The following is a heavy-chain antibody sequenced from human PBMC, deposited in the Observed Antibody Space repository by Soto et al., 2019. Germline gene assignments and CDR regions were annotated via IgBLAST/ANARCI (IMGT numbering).Heavy chain of an antibody. V-gene: IGHV3-30*18. CDR1: GFTFSSYG. CDR2: ISYDGSNK. Sequence: QVQLVESGGGVVQPGRSLRLSCAASGFTFSSYGMHWVRQAPGKGLEWVAVISYDGSNKYYADSVKGRFTISRDNSKNTLYLQMNSLRVEDTAVYYCAKDTAAAGTNDYWGQGTLVTVSS. CDR3: AKDTAAAGTNDY. J-gene: IGHJ4*02. D-gene: IGHD6-13*01.